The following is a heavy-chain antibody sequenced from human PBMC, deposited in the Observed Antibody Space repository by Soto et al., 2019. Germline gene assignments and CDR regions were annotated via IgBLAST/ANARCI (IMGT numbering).Heavy chain of an antibody. D-gene: IGHD6-6*01. CDR1: GFTFSNAW. V-gene: IGHV3-15*01. J-gene: IGHJ3*02. Sequence: GGSLRLSCAASGFTFSNAWMNWVCQAPGKGLEWVGRIKSKTDGGTTDYAAPVKGRFTISRDDSKNTLYLQMNSLKTEDTAVYYCTTDRSIAAAFDIWGQGTMVTVSS. CDR2: IKSKTDGGTT. CDR3: TTDRSIAAAFDI.